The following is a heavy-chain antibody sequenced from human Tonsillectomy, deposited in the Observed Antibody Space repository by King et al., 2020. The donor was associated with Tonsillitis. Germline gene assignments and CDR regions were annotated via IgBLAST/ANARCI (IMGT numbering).Heavy chain of an antibody. V-gene: IGHV5-51*01. CDR3: ARLTGTTGYYYYGMDV. CDR2: IYPGNSDT. Sequence: VQSGAEVKKPGESLKISCKTSGYSFTSQWIGWVRQMPGKGLEWMGIIYPGNSDTRYSPSFEGQVTISADESLSTAYLQWSSLKASDTAMYYCARLTGTTGYYYYGMDVWAQGTTVTVSS. J-gene: IGHJ6*02. D-gene: IGHD1-1*01. CDR1: GYSFTSQW.